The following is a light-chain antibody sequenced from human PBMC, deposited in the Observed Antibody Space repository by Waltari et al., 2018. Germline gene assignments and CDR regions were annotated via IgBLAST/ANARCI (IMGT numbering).Light chain of an antibody. J-gene: IGLJ1*01. CDR3: NTRDISGDHLV. CDR2: DED. V-gene: IGLV3-19*01. CDR1: GLRTFY. Sequence: SSEMTQEPAVSVALGQTVRITCQGGGLRTFYANWYQQKPGQAPLLVIYDEDNRPSGIPDRFCGSRSGNTAFLTISGAQAEDEADYYCNTRDISGDHLVFGSGTKVTVL.